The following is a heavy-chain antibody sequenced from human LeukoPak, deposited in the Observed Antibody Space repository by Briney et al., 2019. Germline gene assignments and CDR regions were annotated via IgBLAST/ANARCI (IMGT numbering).Heavy chain of an antibody. Sequence: GASVKVSCKASGYTFSSYGISWVRQAPGQGPEWMGWLSAYDGNTNYAQNVQGRVTLTTDTSTSTAYMELRSPRSDDTAFYYCARDNKVASGSGFDYWGQGTLVTVSS. CDR1: GYTFSSYG. CDR3: ARDNKVASGSGFDY. D-gene: IGHD6-13*01. V-gene: IGHV1-18*01. J-gene: IGHJ4*02. CDR2: LSAYDGNT.